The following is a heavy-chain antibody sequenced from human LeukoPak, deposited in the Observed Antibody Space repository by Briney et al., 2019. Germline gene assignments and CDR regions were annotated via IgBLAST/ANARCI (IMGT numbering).Heavy chain of an antibody. Sequence: HPGGSLRLSCAASGFTFSSYAMSWVRPAPGKGLEWVSAIIGSGSSTYYADSVKGRFTISRDNSKNTLYLQMNSLRAGDTAVYYCAKLLPVVDCSSTSCYGFDYWGQGTLVSVSS. V-gene: IGHV3-23*01. CDR2: IIGSGSST. CDR3: AKLLPVVDCSSTSCYGFDY. D-gene: IGHD2-2*01. CDR1: GFTFSSYA. J-gene: IGHJ4*02.